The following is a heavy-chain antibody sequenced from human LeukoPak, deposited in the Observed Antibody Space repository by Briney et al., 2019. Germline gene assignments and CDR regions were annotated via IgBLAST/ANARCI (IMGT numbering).Heavy chain of an antibody. J-gene: IGHJ4*02. CDR3: ARGVYSSSSGGYFDY. Sequence: ASVKVSCKASGGTFISYAISWVRQAPGQGLEWMGRIIPILGIANYAQKFQGRVTITADKSTSTAYMELSSLRSEDTAVYYCARGVYSSSSGGYFDYWGQGTLVTVSS. CDR2: IIPILGIA. D-gene: IGHD6-6*01. V-gene: IGHV1-69*04. CDR1: GGTFISYA.